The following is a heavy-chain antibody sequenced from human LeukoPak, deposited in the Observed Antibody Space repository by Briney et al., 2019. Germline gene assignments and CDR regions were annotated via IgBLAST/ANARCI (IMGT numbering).Heavy chain of an antibody. J-gene: IGHJ4*02. Sequence: GGSLRLSCAASGFTFSSYAMSWVRQAPGKGLEWVANINKDGGEKYYVDSVKGRFTISRDNAKNSLYLQMNSLRADDTAVYYCVKDSPPRYSGSPPAYWGQGTLVTVSS. CDR2: INKDGGEK. D-gene: IGHD1-26*01. CDR1: GFTFSSYA. CDR3: VKDSPPRYSGSPPAY. V-gene: IGHV3-7*03.